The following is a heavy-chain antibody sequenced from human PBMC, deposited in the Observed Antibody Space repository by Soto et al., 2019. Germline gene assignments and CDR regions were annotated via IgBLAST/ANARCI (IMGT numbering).Heavy chain of an antibody. CDR2: IIPIFGTA. D-gene: IGHD2-15*01. V-gene: IGHV1-69*12. CDR1: GGTFSSYA. Sequence: QVQLVQSGAEVKKPGSSVKVSCKASGGTFSSYAISWVRQAPGQGLEWMGGIIPIFGTANYAQKFQGRVTMXAXGAXGSGYVELRSLRSEDTAVYYCAREVGVAATGWFDPWGQGTLVTVSS. J-gene: IGHJ5*02. CDR3: AREVGVAATGWFDP.